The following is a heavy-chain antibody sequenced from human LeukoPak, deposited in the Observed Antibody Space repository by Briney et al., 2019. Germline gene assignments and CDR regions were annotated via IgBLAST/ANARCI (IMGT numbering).Heavy chain of an antibody. CDR2: INPSGGST. J-gene: IGHJ5*02. CDR3: ARGRAAAGTGIDP. V-gene: IGHV1-46*01. CDR1: GYTFPSYF. D-gene: IGHD6-13*01. Sequence: ASVKVSCKASGYTFPSYFMHWVRQAPGQGLEWMGIINPSGGSTSYAQKFQGRVTMTRDTSTSTVYMELSSLRSEDTAVYYCARGRAAAGTGIDPWGQGTLVTVSS.